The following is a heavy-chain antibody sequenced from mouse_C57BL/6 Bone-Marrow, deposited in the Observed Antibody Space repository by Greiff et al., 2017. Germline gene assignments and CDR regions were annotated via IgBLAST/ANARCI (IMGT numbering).Heavy chain of an antibody. Sequence: QVQLQQSGAELVKPGASVKMSCTASGYTFTTYPIEWMKQNPGKSLEWIGNFHPYNDDTKYNEKFKGKATLTVETSSSTVYLKLSRLTSDDSAVYCGARGGNYGGYYFDYWGQGTTLTGSS. CDR3: ARGGNYGGYYFDY. CDR1: GYTFTTYP. J-gene: IGHJ2*01. D-gene: IGHD2-1*01. V-gene: IGHV1-47*01. CDR2: FHPYNDDT.